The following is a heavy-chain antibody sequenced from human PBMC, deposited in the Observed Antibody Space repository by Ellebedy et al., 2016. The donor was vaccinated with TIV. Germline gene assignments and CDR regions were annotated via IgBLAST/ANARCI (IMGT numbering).Heavy chain of an antibody. CDR3: ARDLYSGSYYGDY. D-gene: IGHD1-26*01. J-gene: IGHJ4*02. Sequence: GESLKISXAASGFTFSTYWMSWVRQAPGKGLEWVANIKQDGSEKYYVGSVRGRFTISRDDAKNSLYLQMNSLRVEDTGIYYCARDLYSGSYYGDYWGQGTLVTVSS. CDR1: GFTFSTYW. V-gene: IGHV3-7*01. CDR2: IKQDGSEK.